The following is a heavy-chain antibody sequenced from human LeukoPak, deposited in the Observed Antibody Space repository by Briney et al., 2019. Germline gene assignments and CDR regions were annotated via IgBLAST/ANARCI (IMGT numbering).Heavy chain of an antibody. J-gene: IGHJ4*02. V-gene: IGHV4-59*08. Sequence: SETLSLTCTVSGGSISSYYWSWIRQPPGKGLEWIGYIYYSGSTNYNPSLKSRVTISVDTSKNQFSLKLSSVTAADTAVYYCARTRIGNGGGLVDYWGQGTLVTVSS. CDR2: IYYSGST. CDR3: ARTRIGNGGGLVDY. CDR1: GGSISSYY. D-gene: IGHD4-23*01.